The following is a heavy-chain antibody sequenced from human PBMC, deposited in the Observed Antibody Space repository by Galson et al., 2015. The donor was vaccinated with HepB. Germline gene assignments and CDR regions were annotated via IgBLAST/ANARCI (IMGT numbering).Heavy chain of an antibody. D-gene: IGHD2-2*01. Sequence: SVKVSCKASGYTFTSYDINWVRQATGQGLEWMGWMNPNSGNTGYAQKFQGRVTMTRNTSISTAYMELSSLRSEDTAVYYCARYSWVGYQLLSHYYYYMDVWGKGTTVTV. CDR3: ARYSWVGYQLLSHYYYYMDV. CDR2: MNPNSGNT. J-gene: IGHJ6*03. V-gene: IGHV1-8*01. CDR1: GYTFTSYD.